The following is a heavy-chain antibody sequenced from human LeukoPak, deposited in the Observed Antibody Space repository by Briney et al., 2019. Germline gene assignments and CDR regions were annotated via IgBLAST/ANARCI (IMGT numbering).Heavy chain of an antibody. D-gene: IGHD1-26*01. CDR3: ARGKPGANLAFDI. CDR1: GGTFSSYA. V-gene: IGHV1-69*05. CDR2: IIPIFGTT. J-gene: IGHJ3*02. Sequence: GASVKVSCKASGGTFSSYAISWVRQAPGQGLEWMGGIIPIFGTTNYAQKFQGRVTITTDESTSTAYMELSSLRSEDTTVYCCARGKPGANLAFDIWGQGTMVTLSS.